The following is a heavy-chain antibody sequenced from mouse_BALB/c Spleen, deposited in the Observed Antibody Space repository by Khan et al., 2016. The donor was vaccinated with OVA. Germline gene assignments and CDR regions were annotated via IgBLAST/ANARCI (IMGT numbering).Heavy chain of an antibody. V-gene: IGHV9-3-1*01. D-gene: IGHD2-14*01. CDR2: INTYTGEP. CDR1: GFTFTNYG. J-gene: IGHJ4*01. Sequence: QIQFVQSGPELKKPGETVQISCKVSGFTFTNYGMNWVKQAPGKGLQWMGWINTYTGEPTFADDFKGRFAFSLETSASPSYLQINSLKMEDTATYFCARVGYNGTMDCWGQGTSVTVSS. CDR3: ARVGYNGTMDC.